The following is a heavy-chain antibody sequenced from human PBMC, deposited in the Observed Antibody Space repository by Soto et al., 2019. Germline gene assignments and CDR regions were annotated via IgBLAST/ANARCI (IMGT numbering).Heavy chain of an antibody. CDR1: GFTFSNVW. CDR3: STDRGPREAYYFGY. CDR2: MKRNTDGEAT. V-gene: IGHV3-15*01. Sequence: EVQLVESGGGLVKPGGSLRISCAASGFTFSNVWMSWVRQAPGKGLEWVGRMKRNTDGEATDYAAPVKGRFTISRDDSENTLYLQMNSLKTEDTAVYYCSTDRGPREAYYFGYWGRGTLVTVSS. J-gene: IGHJ4*02.